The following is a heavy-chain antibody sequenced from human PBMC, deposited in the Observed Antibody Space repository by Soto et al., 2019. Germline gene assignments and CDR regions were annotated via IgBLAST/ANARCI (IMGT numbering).Heavy chain of an antibody. D-gene: IGHD3-22*01. V-gene: IGHV4-59*01. CDR2: IYYSGST. CDR1: GGSISSYY. J-gene: IGHJ4*02. CDR3: ARGSYPHSSGSKKCFDY. Sequence: QVQLQESGPGLVKPSETLSLTCTVSGGSISSYYWSWIRQPPGKGLEWIGYIYYSGSTNYNPSLKSRVTISVDTSKNQFSLKLSAVTAADTAVYYCARGSYPHSSGSKKCFDYWCQGTLVTVSS.